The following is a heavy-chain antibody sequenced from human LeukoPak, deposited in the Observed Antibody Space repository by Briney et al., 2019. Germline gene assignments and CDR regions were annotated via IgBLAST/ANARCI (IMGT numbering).Heavy chain of an antibody. CDR2: IYPGDSDT. V-gene: IGHV5-51*01. J-gene: IGHJ4*02. Sequence: GESLKISCKGSGYSFTNYWIGWVRQMPGKGLEWMGIIYPGDSDTRYSPSFQGQVTISADKSISTAYLQWSSLKASDTAMYYCARSGYTYGYSFDYWGQGTLVTVCS. CDR1: GYSFTNYW. D-gene: IGHD5-18*01. CDR3: ARSGYTYGYSFDY.